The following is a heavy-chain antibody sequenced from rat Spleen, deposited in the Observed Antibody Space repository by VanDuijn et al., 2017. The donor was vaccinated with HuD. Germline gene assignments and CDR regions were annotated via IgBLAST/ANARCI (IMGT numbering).Heavy chain of an antibody. CDR3: ARPTTGIPFNY. D-gene: IGHD1-9*01. CDR2: ITYEGSST. Sequence: EVQLVESGGGLVQPGRSLKLSCAASGFTFSNYGMAWVRQAPKKGLEWVSSITYEGSSTYYGDSVKGRFTISRDNAESTLYLQMDSLRSEDTAIYYCARPTTGIPFNYWGQGVMVTVSS. V-gene: IGHV5-29*01. J-gene: IGHJ2*01. CDR1: GFTFSNYG.